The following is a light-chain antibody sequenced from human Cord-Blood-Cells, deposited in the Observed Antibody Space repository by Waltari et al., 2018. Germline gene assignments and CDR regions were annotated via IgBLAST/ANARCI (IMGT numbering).Light chain of an antibody. Sequence: EIVLTQSPATLSLSPGERATLSCRASQSVSSYLALYQQKPGQAPRLLSYDASNRATGIPARFSGSGSGTDFTLTISSLEPEDFAVYYCQQRSNWPPLTFGGGTKVEIK. V-gene: IGKV3-11*01. CDR1: QSVSSY. CDR2: DAS. CDR3: QQRSNWPPLT. J-gene: IGKJ4*01.